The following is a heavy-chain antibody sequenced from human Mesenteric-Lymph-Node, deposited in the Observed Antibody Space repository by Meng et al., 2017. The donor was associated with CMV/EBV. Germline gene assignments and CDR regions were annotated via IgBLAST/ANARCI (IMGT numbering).Heavy chain of an antibody. Sequence: LQLQESGPRLVKPSKPLSLKCTASCGSISSSWHYWGWIRQPPGKGLEWIGSIFYRGSAHYNPALESRVTISIDKSKNEFFLNLGSVTAADTAMYFCARDTLTYSYGPGWIDPWGQGTLVTVSS. D-gene: IGHD3-10*01. CDR3: ARDTLTYSYGPGWIDP. J-gene: IGHJ5*02. V-gene: IGHV4-39*02. CDR1: CGSISSSWHY. CDR2: IFYRGSA.